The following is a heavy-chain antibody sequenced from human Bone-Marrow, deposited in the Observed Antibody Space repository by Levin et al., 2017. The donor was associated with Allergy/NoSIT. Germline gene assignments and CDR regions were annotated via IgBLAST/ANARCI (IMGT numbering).Heavy chain of an antibody. CDR1: GYSISSDHY. CDR2: IHYKRNT. CDR3: ARDMGGYSSSFGAFDI. V-gene: IGHV4-38-2*02. D-gene: IGHD6-6*01. J-gene: IGHJ3*02. Sequence: PSETLSLTCAVSGYSISSDHYWGWIRQPPGKGLEWIGSIHYKRNTYYNPSLKSRATVSVDTAKNQFSLRLNSVTAADTAVYYCARDMGGYSSSFGAFDIWGQGTMVTVSS.